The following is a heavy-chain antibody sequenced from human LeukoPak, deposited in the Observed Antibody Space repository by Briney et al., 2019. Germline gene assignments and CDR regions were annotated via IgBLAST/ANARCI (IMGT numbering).Heavy chain of an antibody. D-gene: IGHD6-25*01. V-gene: IGHV3-21*04. Sequence: GGSLRLSCAASGFTFSSYSMNWVRQAPGKGLEWVSSISSSSSYIYYADSVKGQFTTSRDNAKNSLFLQMNSLTTEDTAVYYCARPNPSGWYFDYWGQGTLVTVSS. CDR2: ISSSSSYI. CDR3: ARPNPSGWYFDY. J-gene: IGHJ4*02. CDR1: GFTFSSYS.